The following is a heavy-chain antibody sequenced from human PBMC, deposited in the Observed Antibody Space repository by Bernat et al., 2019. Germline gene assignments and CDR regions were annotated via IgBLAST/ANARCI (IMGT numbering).Heavy chain of an antibody. V-gene: IGHV4-34*10. CDR2: VQHSGTS. D-gene: IGHD3/OR15-3a*01. Sequence: QLQESGPGLVKPSETLSLTCAVYGESFSGFYWTWIRQSPGKGPEWIGEVQHSGTSTYNLSLESRVTISADASKNQFSLKLTSVTAADTAIYYCARRPQGVPPDFWGQGTRVTVSS. J-gene: IGHJ4*02. CDR3: ARRPQGVPPDF. CDR1: GESFSGFY.